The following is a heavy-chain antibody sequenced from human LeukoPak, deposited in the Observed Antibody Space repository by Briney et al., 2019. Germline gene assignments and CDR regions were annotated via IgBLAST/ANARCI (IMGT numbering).Heavy chain of an antibody. CDR3: ARAYSRSRFDY. Sequence: GESLRISRKGSGYNLHNHWISWVRQMPGKGLELMGTIDPSDSYNNYSPSFQGHVTISADKSISTAYLQWSSLKASDTAMYYCARAYSRSRFDYWGQATLVTVSS. V-gene: IGHV5-10-1*01. CDR2: IDPSDSYN. D-gene: IGHD6-6*01. CDR1: GYNLHNHW. J-gene: IGHJ4*02.